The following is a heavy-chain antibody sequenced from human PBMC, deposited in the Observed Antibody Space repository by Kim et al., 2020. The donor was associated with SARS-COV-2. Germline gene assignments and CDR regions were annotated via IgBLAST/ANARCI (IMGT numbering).Heavy chain of an antibody. V-gene: IGHV4-34*01. J-gene: IGHJ1*01. Sequence: GSTNYHPSLKGRVSMSVDTSKNQFSLKLTSVTAADTAVYYCARGAPGHWGQGTLVTVSS. CDR3: ARGAPGH. CDR2: GST.